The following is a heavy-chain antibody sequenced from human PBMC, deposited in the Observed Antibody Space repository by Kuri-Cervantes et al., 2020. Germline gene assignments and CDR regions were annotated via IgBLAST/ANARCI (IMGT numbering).Heavy chain of an antibody. CDR1: GYSFTGYY. CDR2: INPKTGGT. J-gene: IGHJ4*02. CDR3: SRGLYGAGSYYHYFDY. V-gene: IGHV1-2*02. D-gene: IGHD3-10*01. Sequence: ASVKVSCKASGYSFTGYYMHWVRQAPGQGPEWMGWINPKTGGTYYAQKFQGRVGMTRNTSTSIAYMDLRGLRSDDTAVYYCSRGLYGAGSYYHYFDYWGQGILVTVSS.